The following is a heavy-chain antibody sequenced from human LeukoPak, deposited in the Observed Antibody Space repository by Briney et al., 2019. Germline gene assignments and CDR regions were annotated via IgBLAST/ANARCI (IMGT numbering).Heavy chain of an antibody. CDR1: GGSISSAVYS. J-gene: IGHJ4*02. D-gene: IGHD5-24*01. CDR2: IYHSGST. V-gene: IGHV4-30-2*01. CDR3: ARFRERWELRYDFDY. Sequence: SETLSLTCAVSGGSISSAVYSWSWIRQPPGKGLEWIGNIYHSGSTYYNPSLRSRVIISVDTSKNQFSLKLSSVTAADTALYYCARFRERWELRYDFDYWGQGTLVTVSS.